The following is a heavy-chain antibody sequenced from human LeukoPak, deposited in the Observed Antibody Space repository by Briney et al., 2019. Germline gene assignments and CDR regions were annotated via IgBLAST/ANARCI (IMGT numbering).Heavy chain of an antibody. V-gene: IGHV1-18*01. D-gene: IGHD3-22*01. CDR1: GYTFTSYG. CDR3: ARDTDSSGYHDY. CDR2: ISAYNGNT. Sequence: ASVKVSCTASGYTFTSYGISWVRQAPGQGLEWMGWISAYNGNTNYAQKLQGRVTMATDTSTSTAYMELRSLRSDDTAVYYCARDTDSSGYHDYWGQGTLVTVSS. J-gene: IGHJ4*02.